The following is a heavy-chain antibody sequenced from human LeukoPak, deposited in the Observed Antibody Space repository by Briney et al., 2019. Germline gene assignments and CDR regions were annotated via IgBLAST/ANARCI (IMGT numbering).Heavy chain of an antibody. D-gene: IGHD4-17*01. V-gene: IGHV6-1*01. CDR3: ARSLLMTTVYIDY. CDR2: TYYRSKWYN. CDR1: GDSVSSNSAA. J-gene: IGHJ4*02. Sequence: SETLSLTCAISGDSVSSNSAAWNWIRQSPSRGLEWLGRTYYRSKWYNDYAVSVKSRITINPDTSKNQFSPQLNSVTPEDTAVYYCARSLLMTTVYIDYWGQGTLVTVSS.